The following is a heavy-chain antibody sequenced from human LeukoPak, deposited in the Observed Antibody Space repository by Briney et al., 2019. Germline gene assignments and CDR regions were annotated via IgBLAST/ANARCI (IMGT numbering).Heavy chain of an antibody. Sequence: ASVKVSCKASGGTFSSYAISWVRQAPGQGLEWMGRTIPIFGTANYAQKFQGRVTITTDESMSTAYMELSSLRSEDTAVYYCARENYGDYAVDYWGQGTLVTVSS. V-gene: IGHV1-69*05. CDR1: GGTFSSYA. CDR3: ARENYGDYAVDY. CDR2: TIPIFGTA. J-gene: IGHJ4*02. D-gene: IGHD4-17*01.